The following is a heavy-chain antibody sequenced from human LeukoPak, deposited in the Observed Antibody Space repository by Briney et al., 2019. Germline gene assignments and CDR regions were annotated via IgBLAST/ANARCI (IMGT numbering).Heavy chain of an antibody. CDR3: ANSPESSSSSTLVS. D-gene: IGHD6-6*01. Sequence: PGGSLRLSRAGSGFTFSDYAMNWVRQAPGRGLEWVSVISDRGDDSLYADSVKGRFTISRDNSKNTLYLQMNSLRAEDTAVYYCANSPESSSSSTLVSWGQGTLVTVSS. J-gene: IGHJ4*02. CDR2: ISDRGDDS. V-gene: IGHV3-23*01. CDR1: GFTFSDYA.